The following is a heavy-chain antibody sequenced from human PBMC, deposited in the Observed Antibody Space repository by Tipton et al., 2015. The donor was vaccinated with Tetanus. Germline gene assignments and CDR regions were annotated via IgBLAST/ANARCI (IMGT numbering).Heavy chain of an antibody. CDR3: AKTLGYRSSTSCYADAFDI. Sequence: QSGAEVKKPGASVKVSCKASGYTFTGYYMHWVRQAPGQGLEWMGWINPNSGGTNYAQKFQGRVTMTRDTSISTAYMELSRLRSDDTAVYYCAKTLGYRSSTSCYADAFDIWGQGTMVTVSS. CDR2: INPNSGGT. J-gene: IGHJ3*02. V-gene: IGHV1-2*02. D-gene: IGHD2-2*01. CDR1: GYTFTGYY.